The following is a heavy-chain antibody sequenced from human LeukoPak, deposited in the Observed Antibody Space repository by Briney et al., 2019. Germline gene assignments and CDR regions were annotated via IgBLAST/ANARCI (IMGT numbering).Heavy chain of an antibody. J-gene: IGHJ5*02. CDR2: INPDASVT. Sequence: GGSLRLSCAASGFIFNTNWISWVRQAPGRGRDGVANINPDASVTHYVDSVKGRFTISRDNGKNSVYLQMNSLRAEDSAVYFCATHPQSAGYHWFDPRGQGTPVTVAS. D-gene: IGHD6-13*01. V-gene: IGHV3-7*01. CDR3: ATHPQSAGYHWFDP. CDR1: GFIFNTNW.